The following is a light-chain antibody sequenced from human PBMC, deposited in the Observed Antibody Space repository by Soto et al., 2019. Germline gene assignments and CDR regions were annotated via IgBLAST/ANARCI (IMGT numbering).Light chain of an antibody. CDR3: QQYNNWPPYT. CDR2: GAS. Sequence: EKVMTQSPATLSVSPGERAILSCRASQSVSSNLAWYQQKPGQAPRLLIYGASTRAIDIPARFSGSGSETEFTLTISSLQSEDFAVYYCQQYNNWPPYTFGQGTKLEIK. V-gene: IGKV3-15*01. J-gene: IGKJ2*01. CDR1: QSVSSN.